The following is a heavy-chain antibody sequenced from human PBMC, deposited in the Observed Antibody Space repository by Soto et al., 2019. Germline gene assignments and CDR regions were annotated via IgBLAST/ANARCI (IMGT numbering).Heavy chain of an antibody. CDR2: IKSKSAGGTT. CDR3: TTAPGGKVWCLDY. V-gene: IGHV3-15*07. J-gene: IGHJ4*02. Sequence: EVQLVESGGGLVKPGGSLRLSCAASGFPFNNACMNWVRQAPGRGLEWVGRIKSKSAGGTTDYGAPVAGRFTISRDDSNNTIYLQMNSLKAEDTAVYYCTTAPGGKVWCLDYWGQGTLVTVSS. D-gene: IGHD2-21*01. CDR1: GFPFNNAC.